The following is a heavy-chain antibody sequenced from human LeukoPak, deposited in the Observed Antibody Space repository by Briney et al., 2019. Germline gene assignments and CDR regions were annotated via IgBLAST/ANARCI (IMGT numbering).Heavy chain of an antibody. Sequence: GGSLRLSCVASGFTFTTYWLHWVRQAPGKGLVWVSRINGDGSNSNYADSVKGRFTISRDNARNTLYLQMNGLRAEDTALYYCARTSPTSHFDFWGQGTLVTVSS. D-gene: IGHD3-16*01. CDR1: GFTFTTYW. CDR2: INGDGSNS. CDR3: ARTSPTSHFDF. J-gene: IGHJ4*02. V-gene: IGHV3-74*01.